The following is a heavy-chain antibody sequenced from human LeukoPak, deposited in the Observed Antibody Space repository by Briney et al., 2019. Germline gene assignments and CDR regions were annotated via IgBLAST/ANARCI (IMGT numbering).Heavy chain of an antibody. V-gene: IGHV3-30*03. Sequence: GGSLRLSCAASGFTFSSYGMQWVRQAPGKGLAWVAVISHDGTVSYYADSVKGRFTISRDNSKNTVYLQMNSLRAEDTAVYYCARDPSQDDYWGQGTLVTVSS. CDR1: GFTFSSYG. CDR3: ARDPSQDDY. J-gene: IGHJ4*02. CDR2: ISHDGTVS.